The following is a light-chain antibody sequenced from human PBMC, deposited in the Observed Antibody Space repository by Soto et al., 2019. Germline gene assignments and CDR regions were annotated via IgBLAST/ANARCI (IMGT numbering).Light chain of an antibody. CDR2: DVS. Sequence: QSVLTQPRSVSGSPGQSVTISCSGTSSDVGGYDYVSWYQQHPGNAPKLMIYDVSERPSGVPDRFSGSKSGNTASLTISGLRAEDEADYYFCSYGGRYRVWVFGGGTKLTVL. CDR3: CSYGGRYRVWV. CDR1: SSDVGGYDY. J-gene: IGLJ3*02. V-gene: IGLV2-11*01.